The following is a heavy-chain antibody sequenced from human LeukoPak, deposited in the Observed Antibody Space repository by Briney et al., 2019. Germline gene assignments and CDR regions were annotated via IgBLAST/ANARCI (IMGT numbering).Heavy chain of an antibody. CDR1: GFTFDDYG. J-gene: IGHJ6*04. CDR3: AELGITMIGGV. V-gene: IGHV3-20*04. CDR2: INWNGGST. Sequence: GGSLRLSCAASGFTFDDYGMSWVRQAPGKGLEWVSDINWNGGSTGYADSVKGRFTISRDSAKNSLYLQMNSLRAEDTAVYYCAELGITMIGGVWGKGTTVTISS. D-gene: IGHD3-10*02.